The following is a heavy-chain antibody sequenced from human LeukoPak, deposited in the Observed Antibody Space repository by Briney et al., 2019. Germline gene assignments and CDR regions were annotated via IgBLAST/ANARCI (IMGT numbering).Heavy chain of an antibody. Sequence: PSETLSLTCTVPGGSISSYYWSWIRQPAGKGLEWIGRIYTSGSTNYNPSLKSRVTMSVDTSKNQFSLKLSSVTAADTAVYYCASDRSESAFDIWGQGTMVTVSS. J-gene: IGHJ3*02. CDR1: GGSISSYY. CDR3: ASDRSESAFDI. CDR2: IYTSGST. V-gene: IGHV4-4*07.